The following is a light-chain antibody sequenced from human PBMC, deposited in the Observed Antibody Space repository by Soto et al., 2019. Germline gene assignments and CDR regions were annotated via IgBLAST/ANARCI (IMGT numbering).Light chain of an antibody. J-gene: IGKJ5*01. CDR3: QQYNNWPPIT. CDR2: GAS. V-gene: IGKV3-20*01. CDR1: QYINNY. Sequence: EIVFTHSPGTLSLSPGERAALSCRASQYINNYLAWYQQKPGQAPRLLIYGASSRATGIPDRFSGSGSGTDFTLTISRLEPEDFAVYYCQQYNNWPPITFGQGTRLEI.